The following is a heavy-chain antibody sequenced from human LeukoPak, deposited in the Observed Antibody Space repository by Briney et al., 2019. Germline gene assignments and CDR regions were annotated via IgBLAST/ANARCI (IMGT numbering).Heavy chain of an antibody. CDR3: ARGSAFYDSSGYLSYYFDY. CDR1: AGTFSSYA. CDR2: IIPIFGTA. J-gene: IGHJ4*02. D-gene: IGHD3-22*01. V-gene: IGHV1-69*05. Sequence: VASVKVSCKASAGTFSSYAISWVRQAPGQGLERMGGIIPIFGTANYAQKFQGRVTITTDESTSTAYMELSSLRSEDTAVYYCARGSAFYDSSGYLSYYFDYWGQGTLVTVSS.